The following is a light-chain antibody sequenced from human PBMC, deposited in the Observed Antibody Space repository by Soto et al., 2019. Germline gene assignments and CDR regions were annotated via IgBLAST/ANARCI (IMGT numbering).Light chain of an antibody. CDR1: QTISNY. Sequence: DIQMTQSPSSLSASVGDRVTITCRASQTISNYLNWYQQKPGKAPKLLIYAASSLQSGVPSGFSGSRSGTNFTLTINSLQSEDFAVYYCHQYNDWRTFGQGTKVDIK. J-gene: IGKJ1*01. CDR3: HQYNDWRT. CDR2: AAS. V-gene: IGKV1-39*01.